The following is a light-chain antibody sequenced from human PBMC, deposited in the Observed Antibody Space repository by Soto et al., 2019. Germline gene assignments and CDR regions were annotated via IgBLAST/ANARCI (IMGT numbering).Light chain of an antibody. CDR3: SSYISSSTDVV. J-gene: IGLJ2*01. V-gene: IGLV2-14*01. Sequence: QSALTQPASVSGSPGQSITISCTGTSSDVGDYNYVSWYQQHPGKAPKLMIYDVSNRPSGVSNRFSGSKSGNTASLTISGLQAEDEADYYCSSYISSSTDVVFGGGTKVTVL. CDR2: DVS. CDR1: SSDVGDYNY.